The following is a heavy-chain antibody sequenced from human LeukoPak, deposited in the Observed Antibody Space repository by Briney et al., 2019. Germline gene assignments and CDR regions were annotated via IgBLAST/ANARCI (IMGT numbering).Heavy chain of an antibody. CDR2: IYYSGST. D-gene: IGHD2-15*01. Sequence: PSETLSLTCTVSGGSISSYYWSWIRQPPGKGLEWIGYIYYSGSTNYNPSLKSRVTISVDTPKNQFSLKLSSVTAADTAVYYCARLGYCSGGSCYAHAPYYYYYMDVWGKGTTVTVSS. J-gene: IGHJ6*03. CDR3: ARLGYCSGGSCYAHAPYYYYYMDV. CDR1: GGSISSYY. V-gene: IGHV4-59*01.